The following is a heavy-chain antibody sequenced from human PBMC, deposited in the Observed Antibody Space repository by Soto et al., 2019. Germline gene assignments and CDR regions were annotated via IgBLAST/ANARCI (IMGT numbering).Heavy chain of an antibody. D-gene: IGHD2-21*02. CDR1: GVSISTNY. J-gene: IGHJ4*02. Sequence: SETLSLTCTVSGVSISTNYWSWIRQPPGKGLEWIGYIYYSGSTNYNPSLKSRVTISVDTSKSQFSLKLTSVTAADTAVYYCARDQGGDSDYWGQGSLVTVSS. V-gene: IGHV4-59*01. CDR3: ARDQGGDSDY. CDR2: IYYSGST.